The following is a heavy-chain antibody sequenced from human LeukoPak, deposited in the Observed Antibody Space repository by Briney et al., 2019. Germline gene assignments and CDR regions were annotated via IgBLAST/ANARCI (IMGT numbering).Heavy chain of an antibody. CDR2: IRGSGGST. D-gene: IGHD3-22*01. CDR3: AKDASSVPRYYYGMDV. Sequence: PGGSLRLSCAASGFTFSSYAMSWVRQAPGKGLEWVSAIRGSGGSTYYADSVKGRFTISRDNSKNTLYLQMNSLRAEDTAVYYCAKDASSVPRYYYGMDVWGQGTTVTVSS. CDR1: GFTFSSYA. J-gene: IGHJ6*02. V-gene: IGHV3-23*01.